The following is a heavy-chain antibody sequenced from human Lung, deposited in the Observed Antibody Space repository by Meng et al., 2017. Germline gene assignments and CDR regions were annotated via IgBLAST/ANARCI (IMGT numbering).Heavy chain of an antibody. CDR3: VSERGGGSFDY. CDR1: GYTFTTYG. Sequence: QVQVVQSGAEVKEPGASVKVSCKASGYTFTTYGLSWVRQAPGQGLEWMGWISAYNGNTKYAQKVQGRVTMTRDTSTTTAYMELRNLRSDDTAVYYCVSERGGGSFDYWCQGTLVTVSS. V-gene: IGHV1-18*01. D-gene: IGHD3-10*01. J-gene: IGHJ4*02. CDR2: ISAYNGNT.